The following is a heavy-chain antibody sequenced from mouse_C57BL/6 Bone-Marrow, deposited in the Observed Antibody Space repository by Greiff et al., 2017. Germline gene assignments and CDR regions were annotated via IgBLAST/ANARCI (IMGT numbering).Heavy chain of an antibody. J-gene: IGHJ4*01. Sequence: VQLKESGPGMVKPSQSLSLTCTVTGYSITSGYDWHWIRHFPGNKLEWMGYISYSGSTNYNPSLKSRISITPDTSKNHFFLKLNAVTAGDTATYYCARGGNYAMDYWGQGTSVTGSS. CDR2: ISYSGST. V-gene: IGHV3-1*01. CDR1: GYSITSGYD. CDR3: ARGGNYAMDY. D-gene: IGHD1-1*02.